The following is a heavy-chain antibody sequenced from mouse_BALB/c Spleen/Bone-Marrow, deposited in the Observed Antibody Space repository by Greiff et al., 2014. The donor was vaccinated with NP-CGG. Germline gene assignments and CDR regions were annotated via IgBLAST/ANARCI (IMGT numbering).Heavy chain of an antibody. CDR2: INPYNDGT. CDR3: SRGGYYGTSLDGYFDV. D-gene: IGHD1-1*01. Sequence: VQLQQSGPELVKPGASVKMSCKASGYTFTSYVIHWVKQKPGQGLEWIGYINPYNDGTKYNEKFKGKATLTSDKSSSTAYMELSSLTPEDSVIYYCSRGGYYGTSLDGYFDVWGAGTTVTVSS. CDR1: GYTFTSYV. V-gene: IGHV1-14*01. J-gene: IGHJ1*01.